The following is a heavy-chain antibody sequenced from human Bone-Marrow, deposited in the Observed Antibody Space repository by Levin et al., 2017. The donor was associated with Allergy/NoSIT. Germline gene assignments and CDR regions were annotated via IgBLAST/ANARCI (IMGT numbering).Heavy chain of an antibody. J-gene: IGHJ6*02. Sequence: SETLSLTCTVSGGSISSSSYYWGWIRQPPGKGLEWIGTIYYSGSTYYNPSLKSRVTISIDMSKNQFYLKLSSVTAADTAVYYCAREVAYDGPSDYSGMDVWGQGTTVTVSS. CDR2: IYYSGST. D-gene: IGHD5-12*01. V-gene: IGHV4-39*07. CDR3: AREVAYDGPSDYSGMDV. CDR1: GGSISSSSYY.